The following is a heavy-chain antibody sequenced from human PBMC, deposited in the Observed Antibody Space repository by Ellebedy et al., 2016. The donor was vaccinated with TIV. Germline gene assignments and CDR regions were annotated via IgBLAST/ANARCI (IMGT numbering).Heavy chain of an antibody. J-gene: IGHJ4*02. CDR1: DYSISSGYY. Sequence: MPSETLSLTCTVSDYSISSGYYWGWLRQTPGKGLEWTVSIFHSGTTYYNPSLKSRVTISVATAKNQISLQLSSVTAADTAVYYCARDRPSSYWGQGTLVTISS. V-gene: IGHV4-38-2*02. CDR2: IFHSGTT. D-gene: IGHD3-10*01. CDR3: ARDRPSSY.